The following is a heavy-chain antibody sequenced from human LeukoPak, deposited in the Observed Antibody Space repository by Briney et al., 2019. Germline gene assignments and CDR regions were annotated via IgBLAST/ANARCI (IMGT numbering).Heavy chain of an antibody. CDR1: GFTLSSYS. CDR2: ISIDGGRT. V-gene: IGHV3-23*01. D-gene: IGHD6-25*01. J-gene: IGHJ6*03. Sequence: GGSLRLSCAASGFTLSSYSMNWVRQAPGKGPEWVSTISIDGGRTYYADSVKGRFTVSRDTSKNTLYLQMNSLRAEDTAVYYCARKGIGSSRYQNMDVWGKGTTVTVSS. CDR3: ARKGIGSSRYQNMDV.